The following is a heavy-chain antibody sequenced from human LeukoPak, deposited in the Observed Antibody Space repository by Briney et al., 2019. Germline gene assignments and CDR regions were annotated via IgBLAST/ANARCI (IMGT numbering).Heavy chain of an antibody. V-gene: IGHV3-7*01. CDR3: ARAGRYSYVDAFDI. Sequence: PGGSLRLSCAASGFTFSSYWMSWVRQAPRKGLEWVANIKQDGSEKYYVDSVKGRFTISRDNAKNSLYLQMSSLRAEDTAVYYCARAGRYSYVDAFDIWGQGTMVTVSS. D-gene: IGHD5-18*01. CDR2: IKQDGSEK. CDR1: GFTFSSYW. J-gene: IGHJ3*02.